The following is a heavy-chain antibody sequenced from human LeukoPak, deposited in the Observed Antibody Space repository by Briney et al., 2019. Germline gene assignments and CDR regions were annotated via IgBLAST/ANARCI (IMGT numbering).Heavy chain of an antibody. CDR1: GFTFSDYY. V-gene: IGHV3-11*01. J-gene: IGHJ3*02. CDR2: ISSSGSTI. CDR3: ARGDYYDSSGYYVWDAFDI. Sequence: GGSLRLSCAASGFTFSDYYMSWIRQAPGKGLEWVPYISSSGSTIYYAVSVKGRFTISRDNAKNSLYLQMNSLRAEDTAVYYCARGDYYDSSGYYVWDAFDIWGQGTMVTVSS. D-gene: IGHD3-22*01.